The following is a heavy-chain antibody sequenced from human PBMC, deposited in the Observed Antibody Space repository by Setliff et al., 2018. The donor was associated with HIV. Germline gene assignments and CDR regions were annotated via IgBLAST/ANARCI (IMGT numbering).Heavy chain of an antibody. D-gene: IGHD3-22*01. CDR1: GYPFDRYG. Sequence: GASVKVSCKTSGYPFDRYGISWVRQAPGQGLEWMGWISAYIGDTKYAQRFQGRVTMTTDPSTPTAYMELRSLKSEDTAVYYCARAVGGSNYFDYSGYQDFWGQGTRVTVSS. V-gene: IGHV1-18*01. CDR3: ARAVGGSNYFDYSGYQDF. J-gene: IGHJ4*02. CDR2: ISAYIGDT.